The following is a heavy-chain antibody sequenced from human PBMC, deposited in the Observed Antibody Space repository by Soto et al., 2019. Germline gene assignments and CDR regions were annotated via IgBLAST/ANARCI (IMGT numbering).Heavy chain of an antibody. V-gene: IGHV3-74*01. CDR3: AREGGWSIFDY. J-gene: IGHJ4*02. CDR2: INSDGSTT. D-gene: IGHD6-19*01. Sequence: PGGSLRLSCTASGCTFSSYWMYWVRQAPGKGLVWVSRINSDGSTTTYADSVKGRFTISRDNAKNTMYLQMNSLRAEDTAMYYCAREGGWSIFDYWGQGTLVTVSS. CDR1: GCTFSSYW.